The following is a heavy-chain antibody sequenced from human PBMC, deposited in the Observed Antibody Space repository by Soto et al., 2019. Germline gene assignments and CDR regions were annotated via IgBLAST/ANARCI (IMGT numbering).Heavy chain of an antibody. CDR3: AKDIGYQLHYWYFDL. CDR2: ISSSGGST. Sequence: EVQLLESGGGLVQPGGSLRLSCAASGFTFSSYAMSWVRQAPGKGLEWVSAISSSGGSTYYADSVKGRFTISRDNSKNTLYLQMNSLRAEDTAVYYCAKDIGYQLHYWYFDLWGRGTLVTVSS. V-gene: IGHV3-23*01. CDR1: GFTFSSYA. D-gene: IGHD2-2*01. J-gene: IGHJ2*01.